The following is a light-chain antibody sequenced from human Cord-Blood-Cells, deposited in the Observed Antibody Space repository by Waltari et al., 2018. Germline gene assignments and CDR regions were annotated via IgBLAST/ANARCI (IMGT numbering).Light chain of an antibody. Sequence: EIVLTQSPGTLSLPPGDRATPSCRASQSGSSSYLAWYQQKPGQAPRLLIYGASSRATGIPDRFSGSGSGTDFTLTISRLEPEDFAVYYCQQYGSSPRTFGQGTKVEIK. J-gene: IGKJ1*01. CDR3: QQYGSSPRT. V-gene: IGKV3-20*01. CDR2: GAS. CDR1: QSGSSSY.